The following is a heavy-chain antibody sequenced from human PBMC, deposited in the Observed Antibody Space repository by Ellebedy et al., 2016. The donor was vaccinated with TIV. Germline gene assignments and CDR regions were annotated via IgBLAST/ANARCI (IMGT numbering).Heavy chain of an antibody. Sequence: GGSLRLSCAASGFTFSNAWMNWVRQAPGKGLEWVGRIKSKTDGGAADYAAPVKGRFTISRDDSKNTLYLQMNSPKTEDTAVYFCTTVYGYNYDSVWGQGTLVTVSS. CDR3: TTVYGYNYDSV. CDR2: IKSKTDGGAA. V-gene: IGHV3-15*01. J-gene: IGHJ4*02. D-gene: IGHD5-18*01. CDR1: GFTFSNAW.